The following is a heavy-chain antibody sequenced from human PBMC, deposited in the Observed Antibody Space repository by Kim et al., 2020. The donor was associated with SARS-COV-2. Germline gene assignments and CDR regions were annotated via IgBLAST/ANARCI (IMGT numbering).Heavy chain of an antibody. CDR3: ARDPSHCSSTSCHGYYYYYGMDV. V-gene: IGHV1-69*13. J-gene: IGHJ6*02. Sequence: SVKVSCKASGGTFSSYAISWVRQAPGQGLEWMGGIIPIFGTANYAQKFQGRVTITADESTSTAYMELSSLRSEDTAVYYCARDPSHCSSTSCHGYYYYYGMDVWGQGTTVTVSS. CDR2: IIPIFGTA. CDR1: GGTFSSYA. D-gene: IGHD2-2*01.